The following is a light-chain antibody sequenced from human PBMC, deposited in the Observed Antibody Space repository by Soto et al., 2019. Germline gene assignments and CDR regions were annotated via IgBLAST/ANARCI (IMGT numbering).Light chain of an antibody. CDR2: DAS. J-gene: IGKJ5*01. Sequence: EIVMPQSPATLSLSPGERATLSCRASQSVSSYLAWYQQKPGQAPRLLIYDASNRATGIPARFSGSGSGTDITLTISSLQPEDLATYYGQQFNSYPLTFGQGTRLEIK. CDR3: QQFNSYPLT. CDR1: QSVSSY. V-gene: IGKV3D-15*01.